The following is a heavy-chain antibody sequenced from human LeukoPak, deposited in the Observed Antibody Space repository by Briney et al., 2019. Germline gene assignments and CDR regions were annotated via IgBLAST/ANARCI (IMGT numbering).Heavy chain of an antibody. J-gene: IGHJ4*02. V-gene: IGHV3-74*01. CDR1: GFTFSRYW. CDR2: INSDGRST. D-gene: IGHD3-9*01. CDR3: VRGADTGYSSDS. Sequence: GGSLRLSCVASGFTFSRYWMHWVRQAPGKGLVWVSRINSDGRSTNYADSVRGRFSISRDNAENTLYLQMNSLRVEDTAVYYCVRGADTGYSSDSWGQGTLVTVSS.